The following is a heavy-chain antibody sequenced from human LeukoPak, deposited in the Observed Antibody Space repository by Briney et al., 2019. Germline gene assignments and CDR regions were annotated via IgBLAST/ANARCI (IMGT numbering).Heavy chain of an antibody. CDR3: ARAPSEIGGYYPEYFRH. V-gene: IGHV3-74*01. CDR1: GFTFSSYW. Sequence: GGSPRLSCVASGFTFSSYWMHWVRQAPGKGLVWVSRIKSDGSTNYADSVKGRFTISRDNAKNTVSLQMNSLRAEDTGVYFCARAPSEIGGYYPEYFRHWGQGTLATVSS. D-gene: IGHD3-22*01. CDR2: IKSDGST. J-gene: IGHJ1*01.